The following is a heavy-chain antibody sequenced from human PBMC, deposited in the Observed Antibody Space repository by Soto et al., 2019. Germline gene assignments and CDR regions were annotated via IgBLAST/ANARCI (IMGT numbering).Heavy chain of an antibody. J-gene: IGHJ3*02. Sequence: SETLSLTCTVSGGSISSYYWSWIRQPPGKGLEWIGYIYYSGSTNYNPSLKSRVTISVDTSKNQFSLKLSSVTAADTAVYYCARVNGDDAFDIWGQGTMVTVSS. D-gene: IGHD3-10*01. CDR3: ARVNGDDAFDI. V-gene: IGHV4-59*01. CDR2: IYYSGST. CDR1: GGSISSYY.